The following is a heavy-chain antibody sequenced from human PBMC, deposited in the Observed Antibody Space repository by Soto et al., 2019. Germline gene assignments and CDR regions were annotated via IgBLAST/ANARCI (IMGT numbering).Heavy chain of an antibody. CDR3: AKDGVSGGYCSGGSCYLPPKAIYYYYYMDV. J-gene: IGHJ6*03. CDR2: IKQDGSEK. Sequence: GGSLRLSCAASGFTFSSYWMSWVRQAPGKGLEWVANIKQDGSEKYYVDSVKGRFTISRDNAKNSLYLQMNSLRAEDTAVYYCAKDGVSGGYCSGGSCYLPPKAIYYYYYMDVWGKGTTVTVSS. V-gene: IGHV3-7*01. CDR1: GFTFSSYW. D-gene: IGHD2-15*01.